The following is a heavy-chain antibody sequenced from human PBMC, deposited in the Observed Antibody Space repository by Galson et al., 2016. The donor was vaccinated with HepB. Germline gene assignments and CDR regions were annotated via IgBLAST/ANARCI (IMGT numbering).Heavy chain of an antibody. V-gene: IGHV3-66*01. CDR1: GFTVSRDC. CDR3: TTDGEARSLWFVEYR. D-gene: IGHD3-10*01. CDR2: IYNGGTT. J-gene: IGHJ4*02. Sequence: SLRLSCAASGFTVSRDCMSWVRRAPGKGLEWVSVIYNGGTTYYADSVKGRFTISRDSSKNTLYLQMNSLRVEDTAVYYCTTDGEARSLWFVEYRWGQGTLVTVSS.